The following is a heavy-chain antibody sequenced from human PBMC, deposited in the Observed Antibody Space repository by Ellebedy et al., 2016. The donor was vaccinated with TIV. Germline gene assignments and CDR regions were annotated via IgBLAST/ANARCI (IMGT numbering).Heavy chain of an antibody. Sequence: PGGSLRLSCAASGFNFTDYAMHWVRQRPGKGLEWVSGISWNSVVIGYADSVKGRFTISRDNAKNSLYLEMDSLRSEDTARYYCVNMPNSYHRGMDVWGQGTTVAVSS. V-gene: IGHV3-9*01. CDR2: ISWNSVVI. J-gene: IGHJ6*02. D-gene: IGHD1-7*01. CDR3: VNMPNSYHRGMDV. CDR1: GFNFTDYA.